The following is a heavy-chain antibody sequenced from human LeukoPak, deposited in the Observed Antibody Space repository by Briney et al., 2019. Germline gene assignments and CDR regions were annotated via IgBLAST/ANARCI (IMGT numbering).Heavy chain of an antibody. V-gene: IGHV3-23*01. CDR3: ATARVRPFFDY. CDR1: GFIFSSYA. D-gene: IGHD3-3*01. J-gene: IGHJ4*02. CDR2: ISGSGGST. Sequence: QSGGSLRLSCAASGFIFSSYAMSWVRQAPGKGLEWVSTISGSGGSTYYADSVKGRFTISRDNSKNTVYLQMNSLRAEDTAIYYCATARVRPFFDYWGQGTLVTVSS.